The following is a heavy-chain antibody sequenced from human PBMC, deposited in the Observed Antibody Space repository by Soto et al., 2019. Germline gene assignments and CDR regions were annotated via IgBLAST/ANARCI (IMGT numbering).Heavy chain of an antibody. CDR2: IHTSGTT. J-gene: IGHJ5*02. CDR3: ARAYYFDDTGNWFDP. V-gene: IGHV4-4*07. CDR1: PASIITTYS. D-gene: IGHD3-22*01. Sequence: QLQLQESGPGLVKPSETLSLTCTVSPASIITTYSWSWIRQPVGKGLEWLGRIHTSGTTNYNPSLKSRVSMSVDTSKNQFTLKLRSVTAADTAVYYCARAYYFDDTGNWFDPWGQGTRVTVSS.